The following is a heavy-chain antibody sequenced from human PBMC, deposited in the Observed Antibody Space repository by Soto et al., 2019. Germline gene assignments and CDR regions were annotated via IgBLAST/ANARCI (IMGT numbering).Heavy chain of an antibody. CDR1: GFTVSANY. Sequence: GSLRLSCAASGFTVSANYMGWVRLAPGKGLEWVSVLSSGGRTYYPDSVEGRFTISGDNSKNTVYLQMHSLGAEDTAVYYCATNNTPGGMDVWGQGTTVTVSS. CDR2: LSSGGRT. V-gene: IGHV3-53*01. CDR3: ATNNTPGGMDV. D-gene: IGHD1-20*01. J-gene: IGHJ6*02.